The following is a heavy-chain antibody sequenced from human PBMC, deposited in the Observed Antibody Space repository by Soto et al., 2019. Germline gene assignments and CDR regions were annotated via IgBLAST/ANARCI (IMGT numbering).Heavy chain of an antibody. V-gene: IGHV3-66*01. CDR2: IYSGGST. Sequence: GESLKISCAASGFTVSSNYMSWVRQAPGKGLEWVSVIYSGGSTYYADSVKGRFTISRHNSKNTLYLQMNSLRAEDTAVYYCARGRQSGDSSGYYYDYWGQGTLVTVSS. CDR1: GFTVSSNY. D-gene: IGHD3-22*01. CDR3: ARGRQSGDSSGYYYDY. J-gene: IGHJ4*02.